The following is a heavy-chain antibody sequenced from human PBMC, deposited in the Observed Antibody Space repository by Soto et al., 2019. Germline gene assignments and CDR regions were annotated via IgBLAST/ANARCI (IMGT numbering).Heavy chain of an antibody. CDR2: IYYSGST. CDR1: GGSISSQS. J-gene: IGHJ3*02. Sequence: APETLSLTCTASGGSISSQSWPWIRKPPGKGLEWIGYIYYSGSTNYNPSLKSRVTISVDTSKNQFSLKLSSVTAADTAVYYCARQGPATAITRGGAFDIWGQGTMVT. V-gene: IGHV4-59*11. D-gene: IGHD2-21*02. CDR3: ARQGPATAITRGGAFDI.